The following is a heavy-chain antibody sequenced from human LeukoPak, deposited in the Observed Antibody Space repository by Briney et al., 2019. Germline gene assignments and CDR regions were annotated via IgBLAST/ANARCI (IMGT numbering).Heavy chain of an antibody. J-gene: IGHJ4*02. CDR3: ARKGYCSGGSCYTPFDY. V-gene: IGHV4-39*07. CDR2: IYYSGST. Sequence: SETLSLTFPVSGGSISSSSYYWGWIRPPPGKGLEWVGGIYYSGSTYYKPSLKSRVTISVDTSKNQFSLKLSSVTAADTAVYYCARKGYCSGGSCYTPFDYWGQGTLVTVSS. CDR1: GGSISSSSYY. D-gene: IGHD2-15*01.